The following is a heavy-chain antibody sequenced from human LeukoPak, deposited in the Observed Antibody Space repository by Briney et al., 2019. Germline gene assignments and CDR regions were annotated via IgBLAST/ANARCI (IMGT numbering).Heavy chain of an antibody. Sequence: GGSLRLSCTTSGFTFGDYAMSWVRQAPGKGLEWVSFIRSKIYGENTEYAASVTGRFTISRDDSKNIAYLQMNSLKIEDTAVYYCIMSSHLYCSSTNCPLDYWGQGTLVTVSS. CDR2: IRSKIYGENT. D-gene: IGHD2-2*01. CDR1: GFTFGDYA. J-gene: IGHJ4*02. CDR3: IMSSHLYCSSTNCPLDY. V-gene: IGHV3-49*04.